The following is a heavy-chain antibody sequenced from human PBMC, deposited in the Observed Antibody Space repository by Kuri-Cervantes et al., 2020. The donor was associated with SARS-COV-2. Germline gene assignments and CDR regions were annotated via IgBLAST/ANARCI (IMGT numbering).Heavy chain of an antibody. D-gene: IGHD6-6*01. CDR3: ARVPIAAPDY. CDR2: ISSSGNYI. Sequence: GGSLRLSCEASGFTFLSYTMNWVRQAPGKGLEWVSSISSSGNYIYYADSVKGRFTISRDNAKNSLSLQMNSLRAEDTAVYYCARVPIAAPDYWGQGTLVTVSS. J-gene: IGHJ4*02. V-gene: IGHV3-21*01. CDR1: GFTFLSYT.